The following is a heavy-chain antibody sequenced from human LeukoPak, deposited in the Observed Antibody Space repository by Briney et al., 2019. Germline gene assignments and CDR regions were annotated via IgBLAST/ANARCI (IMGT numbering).Heavy chain of an antibody. CDR1: GFTFSTYS. CDR2: ISSGSSAI. Sequence: GGSLRLSCAASGFTFSTYSMDWVRQAPGKGLEWVSSISSGSSAIYYADSVKGRITISRDNAKNSLFLQMDSLRAEDTAVYYCARGALYGDFYYWGQGTLVTVSS. D-gene: IGHD4-17*01. CDR3: ARGALYGDFYY. J-gene: IGHJ4*02. V-gene: IGHV3-21*01.